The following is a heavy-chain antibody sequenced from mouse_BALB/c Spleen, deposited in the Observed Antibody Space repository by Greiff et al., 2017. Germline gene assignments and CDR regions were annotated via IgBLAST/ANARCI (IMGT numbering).Heavy chain of an antibody. V-gene: IGHV3-2*02. Sequence: DVKLQESGPGLVKPSQSLSLTCTVTGYSITSDYAWNWIRQFPGNILEWMGYISYSGSTSYNPSLKSRISITRDTSKNQFFLQLNSVTTEDTATYYCARGGYAMDYWGQGTSVTVSS. CDR1: GYSITSDYA. CDR2: ISYSGST. J-gene: IGHJ4*01. CDR3: ARGGYAMDY.